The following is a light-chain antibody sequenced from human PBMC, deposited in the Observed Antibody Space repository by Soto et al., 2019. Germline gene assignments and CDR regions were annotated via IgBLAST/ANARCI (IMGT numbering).Light chain of an antibody. CDR3: QSYDANNQV. CDR1: SGSIASNY. J-gene: IGLJ3*02. CDR2: EDN. Sequence: NFMLTQPHSVSESPGKTVIISCTRSSGSIASNYVQWYQQRPGSSPTTVIYEDNQRPSGVPDRFSGSIDSSSNSASLTISGLETEDEADYYWQSYDANNQVFGGGTKLTVL. V-gene: IGLV6-57*01.